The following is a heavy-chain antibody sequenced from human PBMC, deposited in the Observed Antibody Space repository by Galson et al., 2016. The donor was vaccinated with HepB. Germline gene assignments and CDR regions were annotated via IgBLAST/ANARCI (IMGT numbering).Heavy chain of an antibody. CDR3: AKIMTTDAFDI. Sequence: SLRLSCAASGFTFTNYAMNWVRQAPGKGLEWVSVINPRGDTTYYADSVKGRFTISRDNSKNTIYLEMNILRAEDTAVYYCAKIMTTDAFDIWGQGTMVTVS. CDR2: INPRGDTT. V-gene: IGHV3-23*01. CDR1: GFTFTNYA. D-gene: IGHD3-16*01. J-gene: IGHJ3*02.